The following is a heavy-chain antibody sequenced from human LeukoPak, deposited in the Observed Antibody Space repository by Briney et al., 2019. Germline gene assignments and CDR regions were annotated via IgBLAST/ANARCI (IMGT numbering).Heavy chain of an antibody. CDR2: IYPGDSDT. D-gene: IGHD2-15*01. J-gene: IGHJ4*02. CDR1: GYSFTSYW. V-gene: IGHV5-51*01. Sequence: GESLKISCKGSGYSFTSYWIGWVRQMPGKGLEWMGIIYPGDSDTRYSPSFQGQVTISADKSISTAYLKWSSLKASDTAMYYCARHPIVAATELDYWGQGTLVTVSS. CDR3: ARHPIVAATELDY.